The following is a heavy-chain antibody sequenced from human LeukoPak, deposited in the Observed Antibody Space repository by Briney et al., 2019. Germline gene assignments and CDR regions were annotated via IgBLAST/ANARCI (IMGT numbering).Heavy chain of an antibody. D-gene: IGHD3-16*01. J-gene: IGHJ4*02. V-gene: IGHV5-51*01. CDR3: ARHNCYDS. Sequence: GESLTISCKGSGYSFSSYWIGWVRQMPGKGLEWMGMIYPGDSNTKYSPSFQGQVTISADKSTSTAYLQWSSLTASDTAIYYCARHNCYDSWGQGTLVTVSS. CDR2: IYPGDSNT. CDR1: GYSFSSYW.